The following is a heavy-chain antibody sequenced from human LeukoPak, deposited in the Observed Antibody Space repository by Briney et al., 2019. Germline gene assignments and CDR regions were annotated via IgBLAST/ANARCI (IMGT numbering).Heavy chain of an antibody. CDR2: LYSGSDT. D-gene: IGHD2-21*01. CDR1: GFSVSTNY. J-gene: IGHJ2*01. Sequence: GGSLTLSCAASGFSVSTNYMNWVRQAPGKGLEWVSTLYSGSDTYYSDSVKGRFTISRDDSKNILFLHMTSLKAEDTAIYYCARVGDHFHWFLDLWGRGTLVGVSS. V-gene: IGHV3-53*01. CDR3: ARVGDHFHWFLDL.